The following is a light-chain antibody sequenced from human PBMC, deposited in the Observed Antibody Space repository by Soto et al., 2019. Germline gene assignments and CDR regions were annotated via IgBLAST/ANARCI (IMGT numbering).Light chain of an antibody. CDR2: GAS. V-gene: IGKV3-20*01. CDR1: QSVSSSY. Sequence: EIVLTQSPGTLSLSPGEGATLSCRASQSVSSSYLAWYQQQPGQAPRLLIYGASSRATGIPDRFSGSVSGTDFTLTISRLEPEDFAVYYCQQYGSSSWTFGQATKVDIK. CDR3: QQYGSSSWT. J-gene: IGKJ1*01.